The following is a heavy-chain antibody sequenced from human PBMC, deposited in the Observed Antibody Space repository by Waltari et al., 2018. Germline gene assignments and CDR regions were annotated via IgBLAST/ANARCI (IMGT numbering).Heavy chain of an antibody. D-gene: IGHD3-3*01. V-gene: IGHV1-18*01. CDR2: ISVNNGHT. Sequence: QVQLVQSGAEVKKPGASVKVSCKASGYTFSDYGISWVRQAPGQGLEWMGWISVNNGHTNHATKFQGRLSMNEDTAATTVYMELTYLTSGDTAVYYCARERHRLMEEGYLMALDPWGQGTLVTVSS. CDR3: ARERHRLMEEGYLMALDP. CDR1: GYTFSDYG. J-gene: IGHJ5*02.